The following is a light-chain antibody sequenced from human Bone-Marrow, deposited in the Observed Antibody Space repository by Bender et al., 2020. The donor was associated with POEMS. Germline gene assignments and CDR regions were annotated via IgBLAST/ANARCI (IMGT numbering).Light chain of an antibody. CDR3: QSYDISLSGWV. CDR1: SSNMGAGYG. CDR2: NNE. J-gene: IGLJ3*02. V-gene: IGLV1-40*01. Sequence: QSVLTQPPSVSGAPGQTVTISCTGTSSNMGAGYGVNWYQQLPGTAPKLLIYNNENRPSGVPDLISGSKSGTSASVAISGLQAEDEADYFCQSYDISLSGWVFGGGTKLTAL.